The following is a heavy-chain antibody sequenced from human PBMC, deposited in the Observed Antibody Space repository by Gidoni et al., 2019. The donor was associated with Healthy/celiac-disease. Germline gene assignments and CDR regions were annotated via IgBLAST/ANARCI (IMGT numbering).Heavy chain of an antibody. Sequence: QVPLVESGGGVVQPWRSLDRPCAASGFPFSSYGMHWVRQAPGKGLEWVAVISYDGSNKYYADSVKGRFTISRDNSKNTLYLQMNSLRAEDTAVYYCAKDPQSGSYFSGEGYFDYWGQGTLVTVS. V-gene: IGHV3-30*18. CDR2: ISYDGSNK. CDR1: GFPFSSYG. CDR3: AKDPQSGSYFSGEGYFDY. J-gene: IGHJ4*02. D-gene: IGHD1-26*01.